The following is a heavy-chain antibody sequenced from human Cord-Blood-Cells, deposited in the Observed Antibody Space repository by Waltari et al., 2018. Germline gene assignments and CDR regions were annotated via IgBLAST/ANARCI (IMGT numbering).Heavy chain of an antibody. J-gene: IGHJ3*02. Sequence: QLQLQESGPGLVKPSETLSLTCTVSGGSISSSSYYWGWIRQPPGKGLEWIGSIYYSGRTYYNPSLKSRVTISVDTSKNQFSLKLSSVTAADTAVYYCARWWEGERITIFGVVTDAFDIWGQGTMVTVSS. V-gene: IGHV4-39*01. CDR1: GGSISSSSYY. CDR2: IYYSGRT. CDR3: ARWWEGERITIFGVVTDAFDI. D-gene: IGHD3-3*01.